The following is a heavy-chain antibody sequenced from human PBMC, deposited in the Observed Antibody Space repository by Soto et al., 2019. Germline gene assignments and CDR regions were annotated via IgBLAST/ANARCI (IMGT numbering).Heavy chain of an antibody. Sequence: SETLSLTCTVSGGSISSHYWNWIRQPPGKGLEWIGYIYYIGSTNYNPSLKSRVTISVDKSKNQFSLNLSSVTAADTAVYYCARLYMVRGVMDWFDPWGQGTLVTVSS. CDR1: GGSISSHY. V-gene: IGHV4-59*08. J-gene: IGHJ5*02. D-gene: IGHD3-10*01. CDR2: IYYIGST. CDR3: ARLYMVRGVMDWFDP.